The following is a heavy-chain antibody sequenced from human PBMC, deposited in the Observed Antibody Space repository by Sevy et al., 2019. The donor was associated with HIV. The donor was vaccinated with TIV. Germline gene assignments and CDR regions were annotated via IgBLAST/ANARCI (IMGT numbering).Heavy chain of an antibody. CDR3: AGENAWGRGYS. CDR1: SGSITSLY. CDR2: FHYNGHI. D-gene: IGHD1-26*01. V-gene: IGHV4-59*08. Sequence: SETLSLTCTVSSGSITSLYWNWIRQPPVKVLEWIASFHYNGHINYNPSLKSRVTFSLDTSKNQSSLRLSSVTAADTAMYYCAGENAWGRGYSWGQGTLVTVSS. J-gene: IGHJ4*02.